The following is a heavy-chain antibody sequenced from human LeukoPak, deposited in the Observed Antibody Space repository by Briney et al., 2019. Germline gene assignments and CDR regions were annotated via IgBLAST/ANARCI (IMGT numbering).Heavy chain of an antibody. J-gene: IGHJ4*02. CDR2: VYASGST. V-gene: IGHV4-4*07. D-gene: IGHD3-9*01. CDR3: ARNARNDILTGAYYFDY. CDR1: GGSSSTYF. Sequence: SEILSLTCTVSGGSSSTYFWSWIRQPAGKGLEWIGRVYASGSTSYNPSLRSRVSVSVDRSKNQFSLSLYSVTAADTAVYYCARNARNDILTGAYYFDYWGQGTLVTVSS.